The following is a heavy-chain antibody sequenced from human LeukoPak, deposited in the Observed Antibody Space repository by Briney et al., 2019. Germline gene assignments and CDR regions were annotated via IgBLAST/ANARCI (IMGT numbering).Heavy chain of an antibody. Sequence: ASVKVSCKASGYTFSRYGISWVRQAPGQGLEWMGWISTYNDNTNYAQKLQGRVNMTTDTSTSTAYMELRSLGSDDTAVYYCARCSGRYYRTGDAFDIWGQGTMVTVSS. D-gene: IGHD3-10*01. CDR3: ARCSGRYYRTGDAFDI. CDR1: GYTFSRYG. CDR2: ISTYNDNT. V-gene: IGHV1-18*01. J-gene: IGHJ3*02.